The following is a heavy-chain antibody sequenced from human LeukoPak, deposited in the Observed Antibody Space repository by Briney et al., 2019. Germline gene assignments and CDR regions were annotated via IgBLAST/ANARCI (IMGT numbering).Heavy chain of an antibody. CDR2: ISYSGGNT. J-gene: IGHJ4*02. Sequence: AGGSLRLSCAASGFIFSSYAMSWVRQAPGRGLEWVSTISYSGGNTYYADSVKGRFTISRDSSKNTLSLQMNSLRAEDTAVYYCAKAPLDRYYFDYWGQGTLVTVSS. CDR3: AKAPLDRYYFDY. CDR1: GFIFSSYA. V-gene: IGHV3-23*01.